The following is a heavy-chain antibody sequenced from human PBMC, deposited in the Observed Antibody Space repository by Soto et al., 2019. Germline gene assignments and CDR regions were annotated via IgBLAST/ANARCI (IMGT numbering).Heavy chain of an antibody. D-gene: IGHD6-13*01. V-gene: IGHV3-23*01. CDR1: GFTFSNYA. J-gene: IGHJ4*02. Sequence: GGSLRLSCAASGFTFSNYAMTWVRQAPGKGLEWVSVITGSGGGTYFVDSVKGRFTISRDNSKNTVYLQMNSLRAEDTAVYYCAKRPLTAAGFEYWGQGTLVTLSS. CDR2: ITGSGGGT. CDR3: AKRPLTAAGFEY.